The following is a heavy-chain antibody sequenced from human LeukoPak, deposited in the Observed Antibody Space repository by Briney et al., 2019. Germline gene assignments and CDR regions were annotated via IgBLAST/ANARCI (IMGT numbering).Heavy chain of an antibody. D-gene: IGHD3-3*01. CDR2: INPNSGGT. CDR1: GYIFTDYY. V-gene: IGHV1-2*02. J-gene: IGHJ3*01. Sequence: ASVKVSCKASGYIFTDYYMHWVRQAPGQGLEWMGWINPNSGGTNYAQKFQGRVIMTRDTSITTAHMELSRLKSDDTAVYYCARGLTIFGVVTPPGYWGQGTMVTVSS. CDR3: ARGLTIFGVVTPPGY.